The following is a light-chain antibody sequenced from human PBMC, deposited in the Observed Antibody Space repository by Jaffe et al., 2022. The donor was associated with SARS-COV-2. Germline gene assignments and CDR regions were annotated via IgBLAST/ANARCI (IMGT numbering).Light chain of an antibody. CDR1: QALSSW. Sequence: DIQMTQSPSSVSASVGDRVTITCRASQALSSWLNWYQQKPGKAPKLLIYAASSLQSGVPSRFSGSGSGTDFILTISSLQPEDFATYYCQQAYSFPRTFGQGTKVESK. V-gene: IGKV1-12*01. CDR3: QQAYSFPRT. CDR2: AAS. J-gene: IGKJ1*01.